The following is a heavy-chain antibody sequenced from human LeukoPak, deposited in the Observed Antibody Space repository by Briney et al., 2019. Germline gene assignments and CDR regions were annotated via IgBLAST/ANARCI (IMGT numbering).Heavy chain of an antibody. V-gene: IGHV3-74*01. J-gene: IGHJ1*01. CDR3: ARAASCGGDCSSSYLQH. CDR1: GFTFSSHW. D-gene: IGHD2-21*02. Sequence: GGSLRLSCAASGFTFSSHWMHCVRQAPGKGLVWVSRIKSDGSSTSYADSVKGRFTISRDNAKNTLYLQMNSLRAEDMAVYYCARAASCGGDCSSSYLQHWGQGTLVTVSS. CDR2: IKSDGSST.